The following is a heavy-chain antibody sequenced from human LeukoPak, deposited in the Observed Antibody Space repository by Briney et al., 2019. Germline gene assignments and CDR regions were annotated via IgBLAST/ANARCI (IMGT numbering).Heavy chain of an antibody. CDR2: INPSGGST. Sequence: ASVKVSCKASGYTFTSYYMHWVRQAPGQGLEWMGIINPSGGSTSYAQKFQGRVTMTRDTSTSTVYMELSSLRSEDTAVYYCAGEYAAYYYDSDSYYYYGMDVWGQGTTVTVSS. J-gene: IGHJ6*02. D-gene: IGHD3-22*01. CDR3: AGEYAAYYYDSDSYYYYGMDV. V-gene: IGHV1-46*01. CDR1: GYTFTSYY.